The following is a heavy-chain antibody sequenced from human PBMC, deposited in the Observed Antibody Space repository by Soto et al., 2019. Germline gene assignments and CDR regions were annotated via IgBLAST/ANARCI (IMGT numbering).Heavy chain of an antibody. CDR3: SRVPPNNRGAPLDY. CDR2: ITSKAYGGAT. J-gene: IGHJ4*02. CDR1: GFTFGDYA. V-gene: IGHV3-49*03. D-gene: IGHD3-10*01. Sequence: GGSLRLSCTASGFTFGDYAMIWFRQAPGKGLEWVGFITSKAYGGATEYAATVKGRFTISRDDSKSIAYLQMNSLKTDDTAVYYCSRVPPNNRGAPLDYWGQGTLVTVSS.